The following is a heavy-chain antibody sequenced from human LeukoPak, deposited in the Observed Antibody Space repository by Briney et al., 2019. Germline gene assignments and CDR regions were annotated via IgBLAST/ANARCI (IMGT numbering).Heavy chain of an antibody. Sequence: GRSLRLSCAASGFTFSSYAMHWVRQAPGKGLEWVAVISYDGSNKHYADSVKGRFTISRDNSKNTLYLQMNSLRAEDTAVYYCAREYVLRYFDWFFSRGYFDYWGQGTLVTVST. CDR2: ISYDGSNK. CDR1: GFTFSSYA. J-gene: IGHJ4*02. V-gene: IGHV3-30-3*01. CDR3: AREYVLRYFDWFFSRGYFDY. D-gene: IGHD3-9*01.